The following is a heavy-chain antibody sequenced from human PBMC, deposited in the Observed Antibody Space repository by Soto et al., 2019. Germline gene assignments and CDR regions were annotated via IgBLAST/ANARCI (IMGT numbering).Heavy chain of an antibody. CDR1: GYSFTSYG. CDR3: ARGGTPIAL. V-gene: IGHV1-18*01. Sequence: HVQLVQSGAEVKNPWASVKVSFKTSGYSFTSYGISWVREAPGPGVEWLGWIRTHNANTNYAQKLQGRVTMTTDTSTSTAYMELRSLRSDDTAVYYCARGGTPIALWGQGTLVTVCS. D-gene: IGHD1-1*01. CDR2: IRTHNANT. J-gene: IGHJ5*02.